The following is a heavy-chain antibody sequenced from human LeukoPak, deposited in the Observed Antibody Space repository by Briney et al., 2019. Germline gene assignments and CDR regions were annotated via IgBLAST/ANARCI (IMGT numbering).Heavy chain of an antibody. CDR1: GGSFSGYY. D-gene: IGHD5-18*01. CDR3: AREGSLGISYG. V-gene: IGHV4-34*01. CDR2: INHSGST. J-gene: IGHJ4*02. Sequence: TSETLSLTCAVYGGSFSGYYWSWIRQPPGKGLEWIGEINHSGSTNYNPSLKSRVTISVDTSKNQFSLKLSPVTAADTAVYYCAREGSLGISYGWGQGTLVTVSS.